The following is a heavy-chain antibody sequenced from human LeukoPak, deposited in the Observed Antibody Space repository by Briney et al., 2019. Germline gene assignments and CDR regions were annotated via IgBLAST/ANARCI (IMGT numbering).Heavy chain of an antibody. CDR3: ARHGAFWGLERAASYYFDY. D-gene: IGHD3-16*01. J-gene: IGHJ4*02. V-gene: IGHV4-38-2*02. CDR1: DYSISSGFY. Sequence: PSETLSLTCTVSDYSISSGFYWGWIRQPPGKGLEWIGSIYHSGSTYYNPSLKSRVTISVDTSKNQFSLKLSSVTAADTAVYYCARHGAFWGLERAASYYFDYWGQGTLVTVSS. CDR2: IYHSGST.